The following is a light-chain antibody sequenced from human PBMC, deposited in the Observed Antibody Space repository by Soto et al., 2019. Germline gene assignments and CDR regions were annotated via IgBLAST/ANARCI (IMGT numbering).Light chain of an antibody. V-gene: IGKV3-15*01. CDR3: RQYNNRPRT. CDR2: GAS. CDR1: QSVSSN. Sequence: EIVMTQSPATLSVSPGERATLSCRASQSVSSNLAWYQQKPGQAPRLLIYGASTRATRIPASFSGSGSGTEFTLTISSLQSEELAVYYCRQYNNRPRTFGQGTKGDI. J-gene: IGKJ1*01.